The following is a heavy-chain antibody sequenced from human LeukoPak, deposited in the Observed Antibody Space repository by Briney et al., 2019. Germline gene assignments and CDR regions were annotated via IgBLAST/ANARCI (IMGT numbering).Heavy chain of an antibody. D-gene: IGHD6-6*01. J-gene: IGHJ6*03. Sequence: SETLSLTCTVSGDSISSYYWSWIRQPPAKGLEWIGYIYYSGSTNYNPSLKSRVPISVDTSKNQFSLKLSSVTAADTAVYYCARAVAARTYYMDVWGKGTTVTVSS. V-gene: IGHV4-59*01. CDR2: IYYSGST. CDR3: ARAVAARTYYMDV. CDR1: GDSISSYY.